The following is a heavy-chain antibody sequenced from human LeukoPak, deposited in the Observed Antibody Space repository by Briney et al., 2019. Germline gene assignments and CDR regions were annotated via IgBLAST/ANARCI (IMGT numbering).Heavy chain of an antibody. J-gene: IGHJ4*02. D-gene: IGHD1-26*01. Sequence: GSVKVSCKASGYTFTSYGITWVRQAPGQGLEWMGWINAYNGNTNYAQKFQGRVTMTTDTTTSTAYMELRSLRSDDTAVYYCAGWIVGATHFDYWGQGTLVTVPS. CDR3: AGWIVGATHFDY. V-gene: IGHV1-18*01. CDR1: GYTFTSYG. CDR2: INAYNGNT.